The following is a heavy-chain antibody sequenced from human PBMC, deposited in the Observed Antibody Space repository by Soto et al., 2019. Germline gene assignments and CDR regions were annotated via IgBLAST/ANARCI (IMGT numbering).Heavy chain of an antibody. CDR2: IDPRDSYT. CDR1: GYSFTSYW. V-gene: IGHV5-10-1*01. Sequence: PGESLKISCKDSGYSFTSYWISWVRPMPGKGLEWMGRIDPRDSYTNYSPSFQGHVTISADKSISTAYLQWSSLKASDTAMYYCARLGAYYYDSSGYTPRSPFDYWGQGTLVTVSS. J-gene: IGHJ4*02. CDR3: ARLGAYYYDSSGYTPRSPFDY. D-gene: IGHD3-22*01.